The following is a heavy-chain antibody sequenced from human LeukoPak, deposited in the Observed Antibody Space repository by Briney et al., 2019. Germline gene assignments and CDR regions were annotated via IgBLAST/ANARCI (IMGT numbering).Heavy chain of an antibody. J-gene: IGHJ6*02. Sequence: SETLSLTCAVYGGSFSGYYWSWIRQPPGKGLEWIGEINHSGSTNYNPSLKSRVTISVDTSKNQFSLKLSSVTAADTAVYYCARGGYSYGYGGGYYYGMDVWGQGTTVTVSS. CDR3: ARGGYSYGYGGGYYYGMDV. CDR1: GGSFSGYY. D-gene: IGHD5-18*01. CDR2: INHSGST. V-gene: IGHV4-34*01.